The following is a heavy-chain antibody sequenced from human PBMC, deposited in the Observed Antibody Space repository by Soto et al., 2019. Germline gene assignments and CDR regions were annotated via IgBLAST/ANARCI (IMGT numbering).Heavy chain of an antibody. CDR3: ARQVDIGYDY. D-gene: IGHD5-12*01. CDR1: GYSFAGYW. V-gene: IGHV5-10-1*01. J-gene: IGHJ4*02. Sequence: PGESLKISCKGSGYSFAGYWITWVRQKPGKGLEWMGRIDPSDSQTYYSPSFRGHVTISATKSITTVFLQWSSLKASDTAIYYCARQVDIGYDYWGQGTLVTVSS. CDR2: IDPSDSQT.